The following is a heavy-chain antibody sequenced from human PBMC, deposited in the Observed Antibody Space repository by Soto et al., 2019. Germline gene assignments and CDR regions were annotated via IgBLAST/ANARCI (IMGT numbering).Heavy chain of an antibody. D-gene: IGHD6-19*01. Sequence: QVQLQESGPGLVKPSGTLSLTCAVSGDSVSSPYYWCWVRQPPGKGLEWIGEVFHTGTTSYNPSLRSRVTISMDKSINQLSIDLSSVTAAATAVYYCARSAGWYAVHSWGPGTLVIVSS. CDR3: ARSAGWYAVHS. CDR2: VFHTGTT. J-gene: IGHJ4*02. V-gene: IGHV4-4*02. CDR1: GDSVSSPYY.